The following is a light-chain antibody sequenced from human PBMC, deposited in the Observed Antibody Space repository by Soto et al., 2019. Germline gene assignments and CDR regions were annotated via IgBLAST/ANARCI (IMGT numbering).Light chain of an antibody. J-gene: IGLJ1*01. Sequence: QSALTQPASVSGSPGQSITISCTGTSGDIGSYNRVSWYQQHPGKAPKLLIYEVTDRPSGVSNRLSGSKSGNTASLTISGLQAEDEAEYYCSSYTNINTRACVFGTGTKVTVL. CDR2: EVT. CDR3: SSYTNINTRACV. V-gene: IGLV2-14*01. CDR1: SGDIGSYNR.